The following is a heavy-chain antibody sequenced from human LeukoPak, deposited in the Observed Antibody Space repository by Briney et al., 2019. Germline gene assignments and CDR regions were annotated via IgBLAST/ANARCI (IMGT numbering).Heavy chain of an antibody. CDR1: GFTFSSYG. D-gene: IGHD3-10*01. CDR3: ARSLRVRGVPDYMDV. V-gene: IGHV3-30*02. J-gene: IGHJ6*03. CDR2: IRYDGSIK. Sequence: GGSLRLSCAASGFTFSSYGMHWVRQAPGKGLEWVAFIRYDGSIKYYADSVKGRFTISRDNSKNTLYLQMNNLRADDTAVYYCARSLRVRGVPDYMDVWGKGTTVTVSS.